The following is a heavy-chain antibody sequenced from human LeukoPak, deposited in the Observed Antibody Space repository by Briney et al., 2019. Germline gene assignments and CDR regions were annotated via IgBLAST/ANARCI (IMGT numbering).Heavy chain of an antibody. CDR3: ASGDPPFYYFDY. V-gene: IGHV3-21*01. Sequence: GGSLRLSCAASGFTFSSYSMNWVRQAPGKGLEWVSSISSSSSYIYYADSVKGRFTISRDNAKISLYLQMNSLRAEDTAVYYCASGDPPFYYFDYWGQGTLVTVSS. D-gene: IGHD4-17*01. CDR1: GFTFSSYS. CDR2: ISSSSSYI. J-gene: IGHJ4*02.